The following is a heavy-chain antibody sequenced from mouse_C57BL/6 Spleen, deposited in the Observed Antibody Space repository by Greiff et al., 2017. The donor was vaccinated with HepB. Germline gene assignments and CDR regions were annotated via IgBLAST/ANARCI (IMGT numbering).Heavy chain of an antibody. CDR1: GYTFTNYW. Sequence: QVHVQQSGAELVRPGTSVKMSCKASGYTFTNYWIGWAKQRPGHGLEWIGDIYPGGGYTNYNEKFKGKATLSADKSSSPAYMQFSSLTSEDSAIYYCARTGHYYGSSYGYFDVWGTGTTVTVSS. V-gene: IGHV1-63*01. D-gene: IGHD1-1*01. J-gene: IGHJ1*03. CDR2: IYPGGGYT. CDR3: ARTGHYYGSSYGYFDV.